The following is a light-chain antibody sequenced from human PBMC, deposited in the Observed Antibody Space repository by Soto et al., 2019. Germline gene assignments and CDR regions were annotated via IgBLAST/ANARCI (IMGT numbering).Light chain of an antibody. CDR2: EVR. CDR1: MRDVGAYNL. J-gene: IGLJ2*01. CDR3: ISSTSINTLLL. V-gene: IGLV2-14*01. Sequence: QSVLTQPASVSGSPGQSITISCAGTMRDVGAYNLVSWYQQHPGRAPQLIIYEVRNRPSGISFRFSGSKSGNTASLTISGLQAEDEADYYCISSTSINTLLLFGGGTKVTVL.